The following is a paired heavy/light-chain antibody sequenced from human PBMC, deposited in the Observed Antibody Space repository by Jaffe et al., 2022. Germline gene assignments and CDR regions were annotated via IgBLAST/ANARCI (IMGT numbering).Heavy chain of an antibody. Sequence: QVQLVESGGGVVQPGGSLRLSCAASGFNFRNYGIHWVRQAPGKGLEWVAFIAYDGGNKYYADSVKGRFTISRDNSKNTLYLQMNSLRAEDTALYYCAKGYGDTTFLAYWGQGTLVTVSS. CDR1: GFNFRNYG. D-gene: IGHD5-18*01. CDR3: AKGYGDTTFLAY. J-gene: IGHJ4*02. CDR2: IAYDGGNK. V-gene: IGHV3-30*02.
Light chain of an antibody. CDR3: QQYYSAPYT. J-gene: IGKJ2*01. Sequence: DIVMTQSPDSLAVSLGERATINCKSSQSIFYSSNNKNYLAWYQHKPGQPPKLLIYWASTRESGVPDRFSGSGSGTDFTLTVSSLQAEDVAVYYCQQYYSAPYTFGQGTKLEIK. CDR1: QSIFYSSNNKNY. CDR2: WAS. V-gene: IGKV4-1*01.